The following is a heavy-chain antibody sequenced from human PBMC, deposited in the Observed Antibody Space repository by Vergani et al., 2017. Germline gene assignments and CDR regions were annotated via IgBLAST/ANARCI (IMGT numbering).Heavy chain of an antibody. D-gene: IGHD2-2*02. CDR1: GFTFSSYA. V-gene: IGHV3-23*01. Sequence: EVQLLESGGGLVQPGGSLRLSCAASGFTFSSYAMSWVRQAPGKGLEWVSAISGSGGSTYYADSVKGRFTISRENSKNTLYLQMNSLRAEDTAVYYCAKAVKGYCSSTSCYTGEDWFDPWGQGTLVTVSS. CDR3: AKAVKGYCSSTSCYTGEDWFDP. J-gene: IGHJ5*02. CDR2: ISGSGGST.